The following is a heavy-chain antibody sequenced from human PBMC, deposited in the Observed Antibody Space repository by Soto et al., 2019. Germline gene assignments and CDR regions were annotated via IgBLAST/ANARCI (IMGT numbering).Heavy chain of an antibody. CDR1: GFTFSGHS. CDR2: ISRSSSYI. Sequence: DVQLVESGGGLVKPGGSLRLSCAASGFTFSGHSMNWVRQAPGKGLEWVSSISRSSSYIFYADSVKGRFTISRDNAENSVYLQMTSLRSEDTGVYYCSRDYYGSWSDYVDFDYWGQGTLVTVSS. CDR3: SRDYYGSWSDYVDFDY. V-gene: IGHV3-21*03. J-gene: IGHJ4*02. D-gene: IGHD3-10*01.